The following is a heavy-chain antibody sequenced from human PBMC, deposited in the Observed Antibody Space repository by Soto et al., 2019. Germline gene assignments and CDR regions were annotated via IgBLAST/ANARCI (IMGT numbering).Heavy chain of an antibody. CDR3: AKFGAGRRPHYFYGMDV. CDR2: ISGSGGTT. J-gene: IGHJ6*02. V-gene: IGHV3-23*01. D-gene: IGHD3-16*01. CDR1: GFTFSSYA. Sequence: GGSLRLSCAASGFTFSSYAMSWVRQAPGKGLEWVSVISGSGGTTYYADSVKGRFTISRDNSKNTLYLQMDSLRAEDTAVYYCAKFGAGRRPHYFYGMDVWGQGTTVTGSS.